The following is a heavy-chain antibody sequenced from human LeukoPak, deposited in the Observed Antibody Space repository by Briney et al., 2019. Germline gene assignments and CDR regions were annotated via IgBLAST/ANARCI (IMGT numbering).Heavy chain of an antibody. CDR3: ARHPDYGYYYQMGV. CDR2: INHSGST. V-gene: IGHV4-34*01. Sequence: PSETLSLTCAVYGGSFSGYYWSWIRQPPGKGLEWIGEINHSGSTNYNPSLKSRVIISVDTSKNQFSLKLSSVTAADTAMYYCARHPDYGYYYQMGVWGKGTTVTISS. CDR1: GGSFSGYY. J-gene: IGHJ6*03. D-gene: IGHD4-17*01.